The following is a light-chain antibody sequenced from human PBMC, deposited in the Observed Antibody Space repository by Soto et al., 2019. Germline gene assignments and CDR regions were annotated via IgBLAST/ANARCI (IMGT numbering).Light chain of an antibody. V-gene: IGKV1-33*01. CDR1: QDISNY. Sequence: DIQMTQSPSSLSASVGDRVTITCQASQDISNYLNWYQQKPGKAPKLLIYDASNLETGVPSRFSGSGSGTDFTFTISSLQPEDIPTYYCQQYWRFVQGTKVEIK. J-gene: IGKJ1*01. CDR3: QQYWR. CDR2: DAS.